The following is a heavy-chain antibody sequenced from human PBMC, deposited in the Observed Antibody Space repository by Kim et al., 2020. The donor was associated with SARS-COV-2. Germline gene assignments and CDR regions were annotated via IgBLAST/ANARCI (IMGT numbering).Heavy chain of an antibody. V-gene: IGHV3-7*01. CDR1: GFSFTTYW. Sequence: GGSLRLSCGASGFSFTTYWMTWVRQVPGKGLEWVALIKQGGSETYYVDSVKGRFTISRDDAKNSLFLQMNSLRAEDTAVYYCARRGQGGVLVGCSEFYGIDVWGQRTALTVSS. J-gene: IGHJ6*02. D-gene: IGHD2-8*01. CDR2: IKQGGSET. CDR3: ARRGQGGVLVGCSEFYGIDV.